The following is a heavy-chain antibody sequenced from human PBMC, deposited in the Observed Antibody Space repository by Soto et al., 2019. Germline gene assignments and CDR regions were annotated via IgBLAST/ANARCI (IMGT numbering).Heavy chain of an antibody. CDR2: IYYTGNT. CDR3: ARYDAESGSNKLDP. Sequence: QVQLQESGPGVVKPSDTLSVTCTVSGGSVSSRSHFWSWIRQPPGGGLQWIGYIYYTGNTNYSPSLQSQDTRSVDTSRNRFSLMLTSVTAADTAIYYCARYDAESGSNKLDPWGQGTLVTVSS. D-gene: IGHD5-12*01. CDR1: GGSVSSRSHF. J-gene: IGHJ5*02. V-gene: IGHV4-61*01.